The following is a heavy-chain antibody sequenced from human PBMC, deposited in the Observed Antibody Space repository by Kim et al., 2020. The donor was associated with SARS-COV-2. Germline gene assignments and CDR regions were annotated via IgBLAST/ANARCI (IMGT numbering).Heavy chain of an antibody. Sequence: GGSLRLSCAASGFTVSSNYMSWVRQAPGKGLEWVSLIYSGGSTYYVDYVKGRFTISRDNSKNTLYLQMNNLRAEDTAVYYCASGPWGSGDYWGQGTLVTVSS. V-gene: IGHV3-53*01. J-gene: IGHJ4*02. D-gene: IGHD7-27*01. CDR1: GFTVSSNY. CDR2: IYSGGST. CDR3: ASGPWGSGDY.